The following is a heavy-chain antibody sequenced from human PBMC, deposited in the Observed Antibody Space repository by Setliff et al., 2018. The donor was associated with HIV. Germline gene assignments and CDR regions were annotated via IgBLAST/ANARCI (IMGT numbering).Heavy chain of an antibody. CDR2: ITPSDGNT. V-gene: IGHV1-46*01. CDR3: ARDFGGRWTFDY. D-gene: IGHD3-10*01. Sequence: GASVKVSCKASGYTFTSDHMHLVRQAPGQGLEWLGMITPSDGNTNYEQKFQGRVTMTRDTSTTTFYMELSSLTSEDTAIYYCARDFGGRWTFDYWGQGTLVTVSS. J-gene: IGHJ4*02. CDR1: GYTFTSDH.